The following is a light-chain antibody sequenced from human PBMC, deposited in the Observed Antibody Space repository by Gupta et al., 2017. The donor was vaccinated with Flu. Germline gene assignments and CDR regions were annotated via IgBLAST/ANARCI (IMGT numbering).Light chain of an antibody. J-gene: IGLJ1*01. CDR1: SSDVGGYNY. CDR2: EVS. CDR3: SSYTSSSTLAYV. V-gene: IGLV2-14*01. Sequence: QSALTPPASVSGAPGQSITISCTGSSSDVGGYNYVSWYQPHPGKAPKLMIYEVSNRPSGVSNLFSGSKSGNTASLTISWLQAEDEADYYFSSYTSSSTLAYVFGTGTKVTVL.